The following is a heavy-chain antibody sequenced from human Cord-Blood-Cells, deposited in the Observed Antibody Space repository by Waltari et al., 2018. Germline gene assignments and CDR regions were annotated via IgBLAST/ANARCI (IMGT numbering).Heavy chain of an antibody. J-gene: IGHJ4*02. CDR2: IKQDGSEK. Sequence: EVQLVESGGGLVQPGGSLRLSGAASGFTFSSYWMSWFRQAPGKGLEWVANIKQDGSEKYYVDSVKGRFTISRDNAKNSLYLQMNSLRAEDTAVYYCAQYCSSTSCYFDYWGQGTLVTVSS. D-gene: IGHD2-2*01. V-gene: IGHV3-7*01. CDR1: GFTFSSYW. CDR3: AQYCSSTSCYFDY.